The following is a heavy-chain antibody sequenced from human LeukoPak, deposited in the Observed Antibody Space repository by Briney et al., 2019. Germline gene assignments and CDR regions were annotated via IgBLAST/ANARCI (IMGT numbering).Heavy chain of an antibody. V-gene: IGHV3-74*01. Sequence: GGSLRLSCAGSGFTFSSNWMHWVRQVPGKGLVWVSRINSDGSNTNYADSVKGRFTISRDNAKNSLYLQMNSLRVEDTAVYYCARGRGNYYYYGMDVWGQGATVTVSS. J-gene: IGHJ6*02. CDR1: GFTFSSNW. CDR2: INSDGSNT. CDR3: ARGRGNYYYYGMDV. D-gene: IGHD1-26*01.